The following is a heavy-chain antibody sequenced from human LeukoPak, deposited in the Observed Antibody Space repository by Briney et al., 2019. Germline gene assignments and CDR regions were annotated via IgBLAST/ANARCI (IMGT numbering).Heavy chain of an antibody. J-gene: IGHJ4*02. Sequence: ASVKVSCTASGYTFTRYGISWVRQAPGQGLEWMGWISAYNGATNYAQKLQDRVTMTTDTSTSTAYMELRSLRSDDTAVYYCARGEAYSNYEDYWGQGTLVTVSS. D-gene: IGHD4-11*01. V-gene: IGHV1-18*01. CDR1: GYTFTRYG. CDR2: ISAYNGAT. CDR3: ARGEAYSNYEDY.